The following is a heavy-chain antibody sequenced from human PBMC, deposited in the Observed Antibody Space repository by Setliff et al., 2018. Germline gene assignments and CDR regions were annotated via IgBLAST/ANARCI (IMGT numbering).Heavy chain of an antibody. V-gene: IGHV1-8*01. D-gene: IGHD2-15*01. Sequence: ASVKVSCKTSGYNFITLGINWVRQAPGQGLEWVGWISPYSGKTDYAQKFQGRVTMTRDTSISTAYMELRRLKSDDTAVYYCARGEHIVSGDFYHYIDVWGKGTTVTVSS. J-gene: IGHJ6*03. CDR2: ISPYSGKT. CDR1: GYNFITLG. CDR3: ARGEHIVSGDFYHYIDV.